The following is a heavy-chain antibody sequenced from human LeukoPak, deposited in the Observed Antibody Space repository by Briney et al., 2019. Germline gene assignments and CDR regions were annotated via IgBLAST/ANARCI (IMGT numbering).Heavy chain of an antibody. D-gene: IGHD4-23*01. CDR2: INHSGST. J-gene: IGHJ6*03. CDR1: GGSFSGYY. Sequence: MTSETLSLTCAVYGGSFSGYYWSWIRQPPGKGLEWIGEINHSGSTNYNPSLKSRVTISVDTSKNQFSLKLSSVTAADTAVYYCARDRRVTYYYYYMDVWGKGTTVTVSS. CDR3: ARDRRVTYYYYYMDV. V-gene: IGHV4-34*01.